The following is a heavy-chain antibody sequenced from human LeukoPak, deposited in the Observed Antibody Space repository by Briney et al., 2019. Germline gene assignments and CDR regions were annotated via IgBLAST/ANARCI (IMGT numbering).Heavy chain of an antibody. CDR1: GYTFTSYG. Sequence: ASVTVSCTASGYTFTSYGISWVRQAPGQGLEWMGWISAYNGNTNYAQKLQGRVTMTTDTSTSTAYMELRSLRSNDTAVYYCASTGATTDFDYWGQGTLVTVSS. J-gene: IGHJ4*02. V-gene: IGHV1-18*01. CDR3: ASTGATTDFDY. CDR2: ISAYNGNT. D-gene: IGHD1-26*01.